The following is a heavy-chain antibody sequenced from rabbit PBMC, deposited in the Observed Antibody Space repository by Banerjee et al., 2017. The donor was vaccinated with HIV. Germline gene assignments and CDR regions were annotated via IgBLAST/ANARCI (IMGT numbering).Heavy chain of an antibody. Sequence: QEQLEESGGDLVQPEGSLTLTCKASGLDFSSSYWISWVRQAPGKGLEWIACIYSGSSGTSYYATWAKGRFTISKTSSTTVTLQLTSLTGADTATYFCARDNRLWGQGTLVTVS. CDR1: GLDFSSSYW. J-gene: IGHJ4*01. CDR2: IYSGSSGTS. V-gene: IGHV1S45*01. CDR3: ARDNRL.